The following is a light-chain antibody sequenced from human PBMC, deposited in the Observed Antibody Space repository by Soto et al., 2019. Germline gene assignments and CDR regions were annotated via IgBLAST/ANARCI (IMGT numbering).Light chain of an antibody. CDR1: QMFLFTSNNKNY. Sequence: DIVMTQSPDSLAVSLGERATINFESSQMFLFTSNNKNYLAWYQQKPGQPPKLLLSWASARESGVPERFSGSGSGTLFTLSIGSLQAEDVAVYYCQQYYTLPLTFGGGTKV. J-gene: IGKJ4*01. CDR2: WAS. CDR3: QQYYTLPLT. V-gene: IGKV4-1*01.